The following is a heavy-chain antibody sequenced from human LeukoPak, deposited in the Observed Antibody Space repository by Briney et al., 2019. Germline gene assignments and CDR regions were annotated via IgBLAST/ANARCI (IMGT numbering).Heavy chain of an antibody. CDR1: GFTVSTNF. D-gene: IGHD2-15*01. CDR3: ARDATSSLGSGYFDF. J-gene: IGHJ4*02. Sequence: GGSLRLSCAASGFTVSTNFMSWVRQAPGKGLDYVSLIYSGGNTYYADSVQGRFTISRDNSKNTLYLQMNSLRTEDTAVYYCARDATSSLGSGYFDFWGQGILVTVSS. CDR2: IYSGGNT. V-gene: IGHV3-53*05.